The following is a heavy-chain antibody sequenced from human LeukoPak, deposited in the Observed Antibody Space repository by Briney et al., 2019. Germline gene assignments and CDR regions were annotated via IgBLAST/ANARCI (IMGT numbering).Heavy chain of an antibody. D-gene: IGHD2/OR15-2a*01. Sequence: GSLRLSCAASGFTFSSYAMSWVRQAPGKGLEWVSLIASSGLNTYYADSVRGRFTISRDNSKNTLSLQMNSLRVEDTAIYYCARNIELSTWGLGTLVTVSS. J-gene: IGHJ3*01. CDR1: GFTFSSYA. CDR3: ARNIELST. V-gene: IGHV3-23*01. CDR2: IASSGLNT.